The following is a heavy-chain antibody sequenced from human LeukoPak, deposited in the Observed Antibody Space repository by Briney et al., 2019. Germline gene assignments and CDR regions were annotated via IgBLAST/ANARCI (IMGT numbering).Heavy chain of an antibody. Sequence: GGSLRLSCAASGFTFDDYGMSWVRQAPGKGLEWVSGINWNGGSTGYADSVKGRFTISRDNAKNSLYLQMNSLRAEDTAVYYCARNRPGYSSAGDAFDIWGQGTMVTVSS. D-gene: IGHD6-19*01. J-gene: IGHJ3*02. CDR1: GFTFDDYG. CDR2: INWNGGST. CDR3: ARNRPGYSSAGDAFDI. V-gene: IGHV3-20*04.